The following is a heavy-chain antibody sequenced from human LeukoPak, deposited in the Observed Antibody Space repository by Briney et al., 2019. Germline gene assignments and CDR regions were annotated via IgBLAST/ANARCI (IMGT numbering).Heavy chain of an antibody. CDR1: GFTFDDYA. D-gene: IGHD6-13*01. CDR3: ARDSGSGKLAAAVTGY. V-gene: IGHV3-9*01. Sequence: PGGSLRLSCAASGFTFDDYAIHWVRQAPGRGLEWVSAISWNTGSIGYADSVKGRFTISRDNAKNSLYLQMNSLRSEDTAVYYCARDSGSGKLAAAVTGYWGQGTLVTVSS. CDR2: ISWNTGSI. J-gene: IGHJ4*02.